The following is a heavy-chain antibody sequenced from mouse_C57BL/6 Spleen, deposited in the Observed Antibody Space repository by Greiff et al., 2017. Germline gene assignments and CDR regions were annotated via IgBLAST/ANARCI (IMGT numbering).Heavy chain of an antibody. CDR3: AREGYYGSSTGYYFDY. CDR2: IYPRSGNT. D-gene: IGHD1-1*01. CDR1: GYTFTSYG. J-gene: IGHJ2*01. Sequence: VQVVESGAELARPGASVKLSCKASGYTFTSYGISWVKQRTGQGLEWIGEIYPRSGNTYYNEKFKGKATLTADKSSSTAYMELRSLTSEDSAVYFCAREGYYGSSTGYYFDYRGQGTTLTVSS. V-gene: IGHV1-81*01.